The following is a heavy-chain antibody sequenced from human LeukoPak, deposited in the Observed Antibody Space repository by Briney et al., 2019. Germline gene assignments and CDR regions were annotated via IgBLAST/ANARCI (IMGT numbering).Heavy chain of an antibody. CDR2: IYTSGSS. CDR1: GASISRYF. Sequence: SETLSLTCTVSGASISRYFWSWVRQPAGKGLEWIGRIYTSGSSNYNPSLKSRVTISLDKSKNQFSLELSSVTAADTAVYYCARVLRHAEFDYWGQGTLVTVSS. CDR3: ARVLRHAEFDY. J-gene: IGHJ4*02. V-gene: IGHV4-4*07. D-gene: IGHD3-16*01.